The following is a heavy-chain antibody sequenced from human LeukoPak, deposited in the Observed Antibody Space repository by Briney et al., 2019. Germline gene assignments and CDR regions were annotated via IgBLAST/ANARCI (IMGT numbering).Heavy chain of an antibody. Sequence: GGSLRLSCAASGFTFSSYSMNWVRQAPGKGLEWVSSISSSSSYIYYADSVKGRFTISRDNDKNSLYLQMNSLRAEDTAVYYCARGESHDYGDYVAYWGQGTLVTVSS. CDR1: GFTFSSYS. D-gene: IGHD4-17*01. CDR2: ISSSSSYI. J-gene: IGHJ4*02. V-gene: IGHV3-21*01. CDR3: ARGESHDYGDYVAY.